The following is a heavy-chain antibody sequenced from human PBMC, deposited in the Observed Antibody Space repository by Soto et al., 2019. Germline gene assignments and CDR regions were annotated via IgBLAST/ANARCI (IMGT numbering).Heavy chain of an antibody. CDR2: IYWNDDK. J-gene: IGHJ4*02. Sequence: QITLKESGPTLVKPPQTLTLTCTFSGFSLSTSGVGVGWIRQPPGKALEWLALIYWNDDKRYSPSLKSRLTITKDTSKNQVVLTMTNMDPVDTATYYCAHRRRAFHYFDYWGQGTLVTVSS. V-gene: IGHV2-5*01. CDR1: GFSLSTSGVG. CDR3: AHRRRAFHYFDY.